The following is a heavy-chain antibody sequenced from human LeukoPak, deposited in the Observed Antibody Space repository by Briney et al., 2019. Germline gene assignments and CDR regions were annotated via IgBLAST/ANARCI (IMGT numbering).Heavy chain of an antibody. CDR1: GYSIRGDDY. V-gene: IGHV4-38-2*01. Sequence: PSETLSLTCAVYGYSIRGDDYWGWIRQSPGKGLEWIGSIYHSGSTHYNPSLKSRVTISVDTSKNQFSLMLNSVTAADTAVYYCARNRSVTTTPGFDHWGQGTLVTVSS. D-gene: IGHD4-17*01. CDR2: IYHSGST. J-gene: IGHJ4*02. CDR3: ARNRSVTTTPGFDH.